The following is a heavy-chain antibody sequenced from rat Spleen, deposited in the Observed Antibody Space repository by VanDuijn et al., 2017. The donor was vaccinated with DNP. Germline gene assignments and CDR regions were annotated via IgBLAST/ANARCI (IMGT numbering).Heavy chain of an antibody. D-gene: IGHD1-10*01. CDR1: GFTFSDYN. J-gene: IGHJ4*01. CDR3: ARHNNFYAIDA. Sequence: EVQLVESGGGLVQVGRSMKLSCAASGFTFSDYNIAWVRQSPKKGLEWVATIIYDGSSTYYRDSVKGRFTISRDNAKSTLYLQMNSLRSEDTATYYCARHNNFYAIDAWGQGTSVTVSS. V-gene: IGHV5-22*01. CDR2: IIYDGSST.